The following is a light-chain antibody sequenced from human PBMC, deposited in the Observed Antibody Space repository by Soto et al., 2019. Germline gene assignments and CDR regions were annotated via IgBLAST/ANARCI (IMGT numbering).Light chain of an antibody. V-gene: IGKV3-20*01. Sequence: PGERVTLSCRASQSVSSSYLTWYQQKPGQAPRLLIYGASTRATGIPDRFSGSGSGTDFTLTISRLEPEDFALFFCQHYGGSLWTFGQGTKVDIK. CDR3: QHYGGSLWT. CDR2: GAS. CDR1: QSVSSSY. J-gene: IGKJ1*01.